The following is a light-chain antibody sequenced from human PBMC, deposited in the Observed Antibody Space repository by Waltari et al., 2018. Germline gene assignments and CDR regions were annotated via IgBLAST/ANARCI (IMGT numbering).Light chain of an antibody. V-gene: IGLV3-21*02. Sequence: SYVLTQPPSVSVAPGQTAKITCGGNNIGSKSVHWYKQKQGQAPVLVVYDDNDRTSGIPERFSGSNSGNTATLTISRVEAGDEADYYCQIWDTTTDSVVFGGGTKVTAL. CDR3: QIWDTTTDSVV. J-gene: IGLJ2*01. CDR2: DDN. CDR1: NIGSKS.